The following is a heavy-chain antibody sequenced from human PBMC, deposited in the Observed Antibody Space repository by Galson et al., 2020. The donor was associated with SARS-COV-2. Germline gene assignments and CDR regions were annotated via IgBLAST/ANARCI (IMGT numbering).Heavy chain of an antibody. V-gene: IGHV2-70*04. Sequence: SGPTLVKPTQTLTLTCTFPGFSLSTSGMRVSWIRQPPGKALEWLARIDWDDDKFYSTSLKTRLTISKDTSKNQVVLTMTNMDPVDTATYYCARSYYDILTGYEDWFDPWGQGTLVTVSS. D-gene: IGHD3-9*01. CDR2: IDWDDDK. CDR3: ARSYYDILTGYEDWFDP. CDR1: GFSLSTSGMR. J-gene: IGHJ5*02.